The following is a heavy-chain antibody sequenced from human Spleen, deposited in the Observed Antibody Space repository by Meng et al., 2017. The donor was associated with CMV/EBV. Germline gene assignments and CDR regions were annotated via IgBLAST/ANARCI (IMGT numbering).Heavy chain of an antibody. CDR1: GFTFSSYA. CDR3: AKDCRSWCSTSCYTRGGMDV. CDR2: ISGSGGST. Sequence: GESLKISCAASGFTFSSYAMSWVRQAPGKGLEWVSAISGSGGSTYYADSVKGRFTISRDNSKNTLYLQMKSLRAEDTAVYYCAKDCRSWCSTSCYTRGGMDVWGQGTTVTVSS. J-gene: IGHJ6*02. D-gene: IGHD2-2*02. V-gene: IGHV3-23*01.